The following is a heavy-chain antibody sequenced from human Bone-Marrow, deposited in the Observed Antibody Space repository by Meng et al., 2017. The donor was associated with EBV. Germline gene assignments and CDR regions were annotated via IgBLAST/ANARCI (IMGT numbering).Heavy chain of an antibody. J-gene: IGHJ4*02. Sequence: QVQLVQSGAEVKKPGSSVKVSCKTSGGTFRSDAVSWVRQAPGQGLEWMGGLIPMSDAPHYAQKFQDRVRITADESTSTHYMDLSGLRSEDAAVYYCASESGRGFTPDYWGQGTLVTVSS. CDR3: ASESGRGFTPDY. CDR1: GGTFRSDA. CDR2: LIPMSDAP. D-gene: IGHD3-10*01. V-gene: IGHV1-69*01.